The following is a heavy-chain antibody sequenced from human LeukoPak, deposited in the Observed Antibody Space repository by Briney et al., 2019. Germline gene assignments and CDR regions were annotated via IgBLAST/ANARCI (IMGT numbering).Heavy chain of an antibody. CDR2: MNPNSGNT. CDR3: ARARIAVATFDP. D-gene: IGHD6-19*01. CDR1: GYTFTSYD. Sequence: ASVTVSCKASGYTFTSYDINWVRQATGQGLAWMGWMNPNSGNTGYAQKFQGRVTMTRNTSISTAYMELSSLRSEDTAVYSCARARIAVATFDPWGQGTLVTVSS. V-gene: IGHV1-8*01. J-gene: IGHJ5*02.